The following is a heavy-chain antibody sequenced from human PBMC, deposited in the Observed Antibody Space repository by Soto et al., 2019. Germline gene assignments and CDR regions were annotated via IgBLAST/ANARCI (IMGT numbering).Heavy chain of an antibody. CDR3: AKGTVARLIDY. Sequence: PGGSLRLSCAASGFIFSNYAMSWVRQAPGKGLEWVSVISGSGDRTFYTDSVRGRFTISRDNSRSTLYLLMNTLRAEDTAIYYCAKGTVARLIDYWGQGTLVTVSS. CDR1: GFIFSNYA. CDR2: ISGSGDRT. D-gene: IGHD6-6*01. J-gene: IGHJ4*02. V-gene: IGHV3-23*01.